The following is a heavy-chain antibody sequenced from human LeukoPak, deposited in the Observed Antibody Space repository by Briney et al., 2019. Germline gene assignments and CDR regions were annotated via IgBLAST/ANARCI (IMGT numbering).Heavy chain of an antibody. D-gene: IGHD3-22*01. CDR2: INPNSGGT. CDR3: ARDLKTRYYYDSSASYSLDAFDI. V-gene: IGHV1-2*02. Sequence: ASVKVSCKASVYTVTDVYRHCMRQAPGQGLGWMGWINPNSGGTNFAQQFQGRVTMTRDTSISTDYMELSSLTSDDTAVYSCARDLKTRYYYDSSASYSLDAFDIWGQGTVVTVSS. J-gene: IGHJ3*02. CDR1: VYTVTDVY.